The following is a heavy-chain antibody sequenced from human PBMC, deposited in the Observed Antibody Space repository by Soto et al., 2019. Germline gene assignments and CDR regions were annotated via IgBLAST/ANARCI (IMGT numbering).Heavy chain of an antibody. CDR1: GGTFSSYT. Sequence: QVQLVQSGAEVKKPGSSVKVSCKASGGTFSSYTVSWVRQAPGQGLEWMGRIIPILGIANYAQKFQGRVTMTADKSTGTAYMELRSLRFEDTAVYYCGNPPRYWGQRTLVTVS. CDR3: GNPPRY. J-gene: IGHJ4*02. CDR2: IIPILGIA. V-gene: IGHV1-69*02.